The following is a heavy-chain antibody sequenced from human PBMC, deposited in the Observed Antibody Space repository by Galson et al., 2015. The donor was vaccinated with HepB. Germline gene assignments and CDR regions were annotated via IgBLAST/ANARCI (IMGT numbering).Heavy chain of an antibody. J-gene: IGHJ6*02. CDR2: IIPIFGTA. D-gene: IGHD2-2*01. CDR3: ARPGSSTSFNYYYGMDV. Sequence: SVKVSCKASGGTFSSYAISWVRQAPGQGLEWMGGIIPIFGTANYAQKFQGRVTITADESTSTAYMELSSLRSEDTAVYYCARPGSSTSFNYYYGMDVWGQGTTVTVSS. CDR1: GGTFSSYA. V-gene: IGHV1-69*13.